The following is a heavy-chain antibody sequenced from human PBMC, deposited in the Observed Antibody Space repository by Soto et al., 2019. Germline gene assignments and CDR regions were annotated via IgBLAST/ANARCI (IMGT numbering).Heavy chain of an antibody. Sequence: QVQLVQSGAEVKKPGSSVKVSCKASGDTFSNHTISWVRQAPGQGLEWMGRTIPILGVANYAPKFQGRVTITADKSTSTDYMELSSLRSADTAVYYCARVAEMGTVTKGYYYYMDVWGTGTTVTVSS. J-gene: IGHJ6*03. D-gene: IGHD4-17*01. CDR1: GDTFSNHT. CDR3: ARVAEMGTVTKGYYYYMDV. V-gene: IGHV1-69*04. CDR2: TIPILGVA.